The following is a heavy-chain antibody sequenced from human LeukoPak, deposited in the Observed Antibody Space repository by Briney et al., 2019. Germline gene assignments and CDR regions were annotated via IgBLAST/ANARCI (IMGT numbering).Heavy chain of an antibody. Sequence: SETLSLTCAVYGGSFSGYYWSWIRQPPGKGLEWIGELNHSGSTNYNPSLKSRVTISVDTSKNQFSLKLSSVTAADTAVYYCARVTGDRRGHAFDIWGQGTMVTVSS. CDR2: LNHSGST. V-gene: IGHV4-34*01. D-gene: IGHD7-27*01. J-gene: IGHJ3*02. CDR3: ARVTGDRRGHAFDI. CDR1: GGSFSGYY.